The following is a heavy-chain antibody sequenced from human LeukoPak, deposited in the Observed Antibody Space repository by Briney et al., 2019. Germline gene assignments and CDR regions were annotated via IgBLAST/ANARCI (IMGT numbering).Heavy chain of an antibody. Sequence: ASVKVSCKASGYTFTNYDINWVRQATGQGLEWMGWMNPNSGNTGYAQKFQGRVTMTRNTSISTAYMELSSLRSEDTAVYYCATKHHYGPLVQGHDYWGQGTLVTVSS. CDR3: ATKHHYGPLVQGHDY. CDR2: MNPNSGNT. D-gene: IGHD6-6*01. J-gene: IGHJ4*02. CDR1: GYTFTNYD. V-gene: IGHV1-8*01.